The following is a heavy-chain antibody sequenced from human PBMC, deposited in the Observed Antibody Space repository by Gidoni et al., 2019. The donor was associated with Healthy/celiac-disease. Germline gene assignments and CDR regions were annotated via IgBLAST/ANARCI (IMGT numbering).Heavy chain of an antibody. CDR3: VKDSYDSSGFFDY. Sequence: EVQLVESGGGLVQPGGSLRLSCSASGFTFCSYAMHWGRQAPGKGLEYVSAISSNGGSTYYADSVKGRFTISRDNSKNTLYLQMSSLRAEDTAVYYCVKDSYDSSGFFDYWGQGTLVTVSS. CDR2: ISSNGGST. D-gene: IGHD3-22*01. V-gene: IGHV3-64D*06. CDR1: GFTFCSYA. J-gene: IGHJ4*02.